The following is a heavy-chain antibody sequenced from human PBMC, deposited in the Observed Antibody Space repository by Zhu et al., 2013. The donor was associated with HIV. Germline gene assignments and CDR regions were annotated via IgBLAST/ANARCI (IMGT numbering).Heavy chain of an antibody. CDR1: GYTFTSYG. Sequence: QVNLVQSGGEVKKPGASVKVSCKASGYTFTSYGITWVRQAPGQGLEWMGWISAYSGNTKYTEKFQGRVTMTTEISTRTGYMELRSLKSDDTAVYYCARADRVVVDYWGQGTLVTVSS. V-gene: IGHV1-18*01. J-gene: IGHJ4*02. CDR2: ISAYSGNT. D-gene: IGHD2-21*01. CDR3: ARADRVVVDY.